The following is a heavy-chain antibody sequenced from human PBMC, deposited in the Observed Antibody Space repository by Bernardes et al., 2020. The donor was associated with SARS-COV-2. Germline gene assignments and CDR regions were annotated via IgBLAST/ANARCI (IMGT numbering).Heavy chain of an antibody. CDR3: ARDWSHLVRLGFDL. Sequence: SETLSLTCTVSGGSIGSYYWAWIRQPPGKGLEWIGYIYSSGSTNYNPSLKSRVTISVDRTENQFSLNLSSVIPADTAVYYCARDWSHLVRLGFDLWGRGTLVTVSS. CDR2: IYSSGST. V-gene: IGHV4-59*01. D-gene: IGHD3-10*01. J-gene: IGHJ2*01. CDR1: GGSIGSYY.